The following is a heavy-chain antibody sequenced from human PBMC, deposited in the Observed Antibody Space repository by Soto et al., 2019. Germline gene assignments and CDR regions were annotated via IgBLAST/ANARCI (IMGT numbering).Heavy chain of an antibody. CDR2: IRSKAYGGTT. CDR3: TRGGITIFGVAYNWFDP. Sequence: GGSLRLSCTASGFTFGDYAMSWVRQAPGKWLEWVGFIRSKAYGGTTEYAASVKGRFTISRDDSKSIAYLQMNSLKTEDTAVYYCTRGGITIFGVAYNWFDPWGQGXLVTVYS. V-gene: IGHV3-49*04. J-gene: IGHJ5*02. CDR1: GFTFGDYA. D-gene: IGHD3-3*01.